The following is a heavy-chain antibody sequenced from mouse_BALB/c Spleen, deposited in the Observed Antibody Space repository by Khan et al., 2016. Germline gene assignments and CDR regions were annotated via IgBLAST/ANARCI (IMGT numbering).Heavy chain of an antibody. J-gene: IGHJ2*01. Sequence: EVKLEESGPDLVKPSQSLSLTCTVTGYSIPSHYSWHWIRHFPGNKLEWMGYIHYSGSTTYNPSLNSRISITRDTSKHQFFLQLNSVTTEDTATYYCATSTSGYWYYFDYWGQGTTLTVSS. CDR3: ATSTSGYWYYFDY. V-gene: IGHV3-1*02. CDR1: GYSIPSHYS. D-gene: IGHD3-1*01. CDR2: IHYSGST.